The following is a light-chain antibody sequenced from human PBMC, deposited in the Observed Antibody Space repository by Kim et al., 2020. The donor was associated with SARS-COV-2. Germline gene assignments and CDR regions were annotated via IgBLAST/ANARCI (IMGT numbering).Light chain of an antibody. CDR1: RSDLWSGYS. Sequence: RVTTACTASRSDLWSGYSVHWYQHLPGTGPNPLIYDNNIRPAGVPDRFSGSQSGTSASLAISRLQAEDEAYYYCHSYDNSLSAWVFGGGTQLTVL. J-gene: IGLJ3*02. CDR3: HSYDNSLSAWV. V-gene: IGLV1-40*01. CDR2: DNN.